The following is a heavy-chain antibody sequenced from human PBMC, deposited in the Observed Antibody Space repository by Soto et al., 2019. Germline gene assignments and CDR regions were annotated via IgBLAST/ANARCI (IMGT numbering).Heavy chain of an antibody. CDR3: ARHRFNYYDTTVYYYFDY. V-gene: IGHV4-59*01. D-gene: IGHD3-22*01. CDR1: GGSISTYY. CDR2: IYYSGSA. J-gene: IGHJ4*02. Sequence: SETLSLTCTVSGGSISTYYWNWIRQPPGKGLESIGYIYYSGSANYSPSLKSRVTISVDTSKNEFSLKLSSVTAADTAVYYCARHRFNYYDTTVYYYFDYWGQGTLVTVSS.